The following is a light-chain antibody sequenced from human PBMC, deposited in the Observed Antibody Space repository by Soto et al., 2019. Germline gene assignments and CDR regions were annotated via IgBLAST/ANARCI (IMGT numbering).Light chain of an antibody. Sequence: IKLTQSPSSLSGSLGDRVTITCLASQTISSWLAWYQQKPGKAPKLLIYKASTLKSGVPSRFSGSGSGTEFTLTISSLQPDDFATYYCHHYNSYSEAFGQGTKVDIK. CDR1: QTISSW. V-gene: IGKV1-5*03. CDR2: KAS. CDR3: HHYNSYSEA. J-gene: IGKJ1*01.